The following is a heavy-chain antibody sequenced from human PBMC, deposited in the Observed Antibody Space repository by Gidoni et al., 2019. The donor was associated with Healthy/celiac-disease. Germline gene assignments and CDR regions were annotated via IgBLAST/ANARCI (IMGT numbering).Heavy chain of an antibody. CDR2: INRDGSST. Sequence: EVQLVESGGGLVQPGGSLGLSCAASGFTFSRYWMHWVRQAPGKGLVWVSRINRDGSSTSYADSVKVRFTISRDNAKNTLYLQMNSLRAEDTAVYYCARDPLFRQSAYNWFDPWGQGTLVTVSA. CDR1: GFTFSRYW. D-gene: IGHD3-10*02. CDR3: ARDPLFRQSAYNWFDP. J-gene: IGHJ5*02. V-gene: IGHV3-74*01.